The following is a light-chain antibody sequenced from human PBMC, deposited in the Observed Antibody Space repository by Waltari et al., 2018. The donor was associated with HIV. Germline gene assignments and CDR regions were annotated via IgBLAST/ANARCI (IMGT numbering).Light chain of an antibody. CDR3: NSRDSSGNLWV. CDR2: GKN. Sequence: SSELTQDPAVSVALGQTVRITCQGDSLRSYYASWYQQKPGQAPVLVIYGKNNRPSGIPDRFSGSSSGHTASLTITGAQAEDEADYYCNSRDSSGNLWVFGGGTKLTVL. J-gene: IGLJ3*02. CDR1: SLRSYY. V-gene: IGLV3-19*01.